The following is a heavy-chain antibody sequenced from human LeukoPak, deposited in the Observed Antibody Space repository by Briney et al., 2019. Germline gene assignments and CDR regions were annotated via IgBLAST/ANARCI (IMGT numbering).Heavy chain of an antibody. V-gene: IGHV4-34*01. CDR2: INHSGST. J-gene: IGHJ4*02. Sequence: PSETLSLTCAVYGGSFSGYYWSWIRQPPGKGLEWIGEINHSGSTSYNPSLKSRVTISVDTSKNQFSLKLSSVTAADTAVYYCARGLWEDTAMVRFEFDYWGQGTLVTVSS. CDR1: GGSFSGYY. CDR3: ARGLWEDTAMVRFEFDY. D-gene: IGHD5-18*01.